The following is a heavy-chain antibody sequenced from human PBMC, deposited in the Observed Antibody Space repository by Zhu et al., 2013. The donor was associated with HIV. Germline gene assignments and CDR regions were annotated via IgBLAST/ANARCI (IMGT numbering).Heavy chain of an antibody. CDR2: INADGGST. V-gene: IGHV3-74*01. D-gene: IGHD3-10*01. J-gene: IGHJ3*02. CDR3: ARVGLLRGNSATDAFDI. CDR1: GFTFSRYW. Sequence: EVQLVESGGGLVQPGGSLRLSCAASGFTFSRYWMHWVRQAPGKGLVWVSRINADGGSTSHADSVKGRFTVSRDNAKNALYLQMNNLRAEDTAVYYCARVGLLRGNSATDAFDIWGQGTMVTVSS.